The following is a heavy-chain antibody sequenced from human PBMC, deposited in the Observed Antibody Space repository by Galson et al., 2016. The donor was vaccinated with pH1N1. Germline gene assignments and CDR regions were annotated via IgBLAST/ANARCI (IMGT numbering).Heavy chain of an antibody. CDR3: ARDVAPPGHYAMDV. CDR2: INPYSGGT. V-gene: IGHV1-2*06. Sequence: SVKVSCKASGYTFTFTGYSIHWVRQAPGQGLEFEWMGRINPYSGGTDFAQNFQGRVTMTRDTSIGTAYMEVSRLTSDDTAIYYCARDVAPPGHYAMDVWGQGTTVTVSS. CDR1: GYTFTFTGYS. J-gene: IGHJ6*02.